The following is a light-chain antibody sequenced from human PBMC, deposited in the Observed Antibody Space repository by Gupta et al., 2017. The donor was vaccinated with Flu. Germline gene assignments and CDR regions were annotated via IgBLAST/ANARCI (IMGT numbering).Light chain of an antibody. CDR1: SGSVSTSYY. CDR3: VLYMCSGMWV. J-gene: IGLJ3*02. V-gene: IGLV8-61*01. CDR2: STN. Sequence: QPVVTPEPSFSVSPGGTVTLTCGLSSGSVSTSYYPSWYQQTPGQAPRTLIYSTNTRSSGVPDRFSGSILGNKAALTITGAQADDESDYYCVLYMCSGMWVFGGGTKLTVL.